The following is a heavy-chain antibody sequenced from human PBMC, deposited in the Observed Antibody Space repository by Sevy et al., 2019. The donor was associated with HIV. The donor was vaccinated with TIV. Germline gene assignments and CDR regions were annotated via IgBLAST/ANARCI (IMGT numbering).Heavy chain of an antibody. J-gene: IGHJ4*02. D-gene: IGHD5-18*01. CDR1: GFTVNSNY. CDR2: IHSDDTT. Sequence: GGSLRLSCAASGFTVNSNYMTWVRQAPGKGLEGVSVIHSDDTTYNADSVKDRSTISRENFKNTLYLHMSSLRAEDTAVYYCARGKSGYGYALNYWGQGTLVTVSS. V-gene: IGHV3-66*01. CDR3: ARGKSGYGYALNY.